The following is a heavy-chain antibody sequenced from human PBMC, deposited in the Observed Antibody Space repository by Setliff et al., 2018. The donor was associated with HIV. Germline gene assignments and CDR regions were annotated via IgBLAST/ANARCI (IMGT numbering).Heavy chain of an antibody. D-gene: IGHD3-10*01. V-gene: IGHV1-18*01. CDR2: ISAYNGNT. CDR1: GYTFTSYG. J-gene: IGHJ3*02. CDR3: ARDQNYGSGSYYTNNAFDI. Sequence: ASVKVSCKASGYTFTSYGISWVRQAPGQGLEWMGWISAYNGNTNYAQKLQGTVTMTTDTSASTAYVELSSLRSEDTAVYYCARDQNYGSGSYYTNNAFDIWGQGTMVTVSS.